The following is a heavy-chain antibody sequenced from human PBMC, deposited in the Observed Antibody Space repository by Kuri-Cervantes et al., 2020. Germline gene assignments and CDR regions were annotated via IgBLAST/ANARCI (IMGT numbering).Heavy chain of an antibody. CDR2: IYYSGST. J-gene: IGHJ4*02. Sequence: GSLRLSCFVSGDSISSNSYYWGWVRQPPGKGLEWIGYIYYSGSTNYNPSLKSRVTISVDTSKNQFSLKLSSVTAADTAVYYCAREDDYAHFDYWGQGTLVTVSS. CDR1: GDSISSNSYY. D-gene: IGHD4/OR15-4a*01. CDR3: AREDDYAHFDY. V-gene: IGHV4-61*01.